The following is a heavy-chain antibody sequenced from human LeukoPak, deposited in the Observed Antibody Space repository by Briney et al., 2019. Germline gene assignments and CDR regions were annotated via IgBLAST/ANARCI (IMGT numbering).Heavy chain of an antibody. CDR3: ARAVSGSSGYLNGIDY. D-gene: IGHD3-22*01. CDR1: GFTFSYYT. CDR2: ISYDGSNK. Sequence: GGSLRLSCAASGFTFSYYTMHWVRQAPGKGLEWVAVISYDGSNKYYADSVKGRFTISRDNSKYTLYLQMNSLRAEDTAVYYCARAVSGSSGYLNGIDYWGQGTLVTVSS. J-gene: IGHJ4*02. V-gene: IGHV3-30-3*01.